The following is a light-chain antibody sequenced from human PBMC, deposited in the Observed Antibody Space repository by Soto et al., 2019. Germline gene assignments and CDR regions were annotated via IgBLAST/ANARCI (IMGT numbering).Light chain of an antibody. CDR1: QSVSSN. J-gene: IGKJ5*01. V-gene: IGKV3-11*01. CDR3: QRRSNRRPGIT. CDR2: GAS. Sequence: SQSPSTLSVSTGERATLSCRASQSVSSNLAWYQQKPGQAPRLIIHGASSRATGVPDRISGSGSGTDFTLTISSLEPEDFAVYYCQRRSNRRPGITFAQGTLLAVK.